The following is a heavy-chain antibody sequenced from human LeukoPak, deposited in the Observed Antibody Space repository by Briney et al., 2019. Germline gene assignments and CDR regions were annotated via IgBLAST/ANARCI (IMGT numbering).Heavy chain of an antibody. J-gene: IGHJ5*02. CDR1: GGSISSHY. Sequence: PSETLSLTCTVSGGSISSHYWSWIRQPAGKGLEWIGRIYTSGSTNYNPSLKSRVTMSVDTSKNQFSLKLSSVTAADTAVYYCARDGRYYGSGSDPWGQGTLVTVSS. D-gene: IGHD3-10*01. CDR2: IYTSGST. CDR3: ARDGRYYGSGSDP. V-gene: IGHV4-4*07.